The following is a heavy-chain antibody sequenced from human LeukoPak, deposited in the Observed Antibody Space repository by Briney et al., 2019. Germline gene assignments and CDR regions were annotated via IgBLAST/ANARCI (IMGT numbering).Heavy chain of an antibody. Sequence: GGSLRLSCAASGFTFSNYAMHWVRQAPGKGLEWVSGITGSGLRTYYGDSVKGRFTIYRDNSKNTLYLQMNSLGAEDTAVYYCAKALSRVRTEGIDYWGQGTLVTVSS. CDR2: ITGSGLRT. V-gene: IGHV3-23*01. CDR1: GFTFSNYA. CDR3: AKALSRVRTEGIDY. J-gene: IGHJ4*02. D-gene: IGHD3-10*01.